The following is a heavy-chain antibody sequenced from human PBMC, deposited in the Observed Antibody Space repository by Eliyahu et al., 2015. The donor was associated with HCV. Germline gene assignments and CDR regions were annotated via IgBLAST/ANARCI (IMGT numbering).Heavy chain of an antibody. J-gene: IGHJ6*02. CDR2: ISSSGSTI. CDR1: GFTFSSYE. CDR3: ATGTGYYYYGMDV. D-gene: IGHD1-14*01. V-gene: IGHV3-48*03. Sequence: EVQLVESGGGLVXPGGSLRLXXAASGFTFSSYEMNWVRQAPGKGLGWVSYISSSGSTIYYADSVKGRFTISRDNAKNSLYLQMNSLRAEDTAVYYCATGTGYYYYGMDVWGQGTTVTVSS.